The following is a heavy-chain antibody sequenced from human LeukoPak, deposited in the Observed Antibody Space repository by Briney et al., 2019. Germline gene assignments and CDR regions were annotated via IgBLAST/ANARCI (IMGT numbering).Heavy chain of an antibody. CDR2: IKQDGSEK. CDR1: GFTFSSYW. Sequence: PGGSLKLSCAASGFTFSSYWMSWVRQAPGKGLEWVANIKQDGSEKYYVDSVKGRFTISRDNAKNSPYLQMNSLRAEDTAVYYCARRIQLWLSSAFDIWGQGTMVTVSS. V-gene: IGHV3-7*01. D-gene: IGHD5-18*01. J-gene: IGHJ3*02. CDR3: ARRIQLWLSSAFDI.